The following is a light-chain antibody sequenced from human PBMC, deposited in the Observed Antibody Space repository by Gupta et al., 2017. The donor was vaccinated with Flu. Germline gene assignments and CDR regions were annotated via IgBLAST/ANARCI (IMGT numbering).Light chain of an antibody. CDR2: DAS. V-gene: IGKV3-11*01. Sequence: EIVLTQSPATLSLYPGERATLSCRASQSVSSYLAWYQQKPGQAPRLLIYDASNRATGIPARFSGSGSGTDFTLTISSLEPEDFAVYYCQQRSNWPPIWWTFGQGTKVEIK. J-gene: IGKJ1*01. CDR3: QQRSNWPPIWWT. CDR1: QSVSSY.